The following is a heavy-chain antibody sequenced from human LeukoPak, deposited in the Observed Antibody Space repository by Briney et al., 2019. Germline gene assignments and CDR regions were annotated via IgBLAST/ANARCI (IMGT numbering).Heavy chain of an antibody. V-gene: IGHV1-69*04. CDR1: GGTFSSYA. CDR3: ARDWGIVGATGAFDI. D-gene: IGHD1-26*01. CDR2: IIPILGIA. Sequence: ASVKVSCKASGGTFSSYAISWVRQAPGQGLEWMGRIIPILGIANYAQKFQGRVTITADKSTSTAYMELSSLRSEDTAVYYCARDWGIVGATGAFDIWGQGTMVTVSS. J-gene: IGHJ3*02.